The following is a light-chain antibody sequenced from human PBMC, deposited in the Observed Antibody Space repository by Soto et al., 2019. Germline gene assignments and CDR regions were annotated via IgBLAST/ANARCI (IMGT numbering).Light chain of an antibody. V-gene: IGLV2-8*01. CDR1: SSDVGAYNY. Sequence: QSALTQPPSASGSPGQSVTISCTGTSSDVGAYNYVSWYQQHPGKAPKLMIYDVSKRPSWVPDRFSASKSGNTASLTVSGLQAEYEADYYCSLHAGNNNPFVFGTGTKLTVL. CDR3: SLHAGNNNPFV. J-gene: IGLJ1*01. CDR2: DVS.